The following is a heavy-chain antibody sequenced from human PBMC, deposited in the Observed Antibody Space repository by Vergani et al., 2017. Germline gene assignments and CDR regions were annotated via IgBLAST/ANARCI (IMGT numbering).Heavy chain of an antibody. CDR2: IKQDGSEK. J-gene: IGHJ4*02. CDR1: GFTFSSYW. Sequence: EVQLVESGGGLVQPGGSLRLSCAASGFTFSSYWMSWVRQAPGKGLEWVANIKQDGSEKYYVDSVKGRFTISRDNAKNSLYLQMNSLRAEDTAVYYCASHGYGSGSYPFYYWGQGTLVTVSS. D-gene: IGHD3-10*01. CDR3: ASHGYGSGSYPFYY. V-gene: IGHV3-7*01.